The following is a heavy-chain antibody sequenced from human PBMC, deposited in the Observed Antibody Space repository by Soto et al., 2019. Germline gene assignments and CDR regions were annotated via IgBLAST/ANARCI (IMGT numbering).Heavy chain of an antibody. V-gene: IGHV5-51*01. CDR3: ARHLGRGYCSSTSCYDGMDV. CDR1: GYSFTSYW. Sequence: EVQLVQSGAEVKKPGESLKISCKGSGYSFTSYWIGWVRQMPGKGLEWMGIIYPGDSDTRYSPSFQGQVTISADKSISTAYLQWSSLKASDTAMYYCARHLGRGYCSSTSCYDGMDVWGQGTTVTVSS. CDR2: IYPGDSDT. D-gene: IGHD2-2*01. J-gene: IGHJ6*02.